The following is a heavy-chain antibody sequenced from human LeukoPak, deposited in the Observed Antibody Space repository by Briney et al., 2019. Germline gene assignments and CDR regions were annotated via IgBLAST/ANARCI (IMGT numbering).Heavy chain of an antibody. J-gene: IGHJ4*02. CDR2: IRRTGGST. Sequence: GGSLRLSCAASGFTFSSYAMSWVRQAPGKGLEWVSAIRRTGGSTYYADSVKGRFTISRDNSKNTLYLQMNSLRTEDTAVYYCANTDYYDTSALDYWGQGTLVTVSS. CDR3: ANTDYYDTSALDY. V-gene: IGHV3-23*01. D-gene: IGHD3-22*01. CDR1: GFTFSSYA.